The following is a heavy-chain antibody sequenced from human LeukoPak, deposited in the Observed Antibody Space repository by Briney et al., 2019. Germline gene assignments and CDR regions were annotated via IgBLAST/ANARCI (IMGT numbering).Heavy chain of an antibody. J-gene: IGHJ5*02. Sequence: ASVKVSCKASGYTFTSYGISWVRQAPGQGLEWMGWISAYNGNTNYAQKLQGRVTMTTDTSTSTAYMELRSLRSDDTAVYYCARVGVVVPAAIGATANWFDPWGQGTLVTVSS. CDR1: GYTFTSYG. V-gene: IGHV1-18*01. CDR3: ARVGVVVPAAIGATANWFDP. CDR2: ISAYNGNT. D-gene: IGHD2-2*01.